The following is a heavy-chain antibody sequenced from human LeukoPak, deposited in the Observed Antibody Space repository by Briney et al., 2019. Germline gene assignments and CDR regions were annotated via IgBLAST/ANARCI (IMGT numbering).Heavy chain of an antibody. CDR1: GYTFISYD. Sequence: GASVKVSCKASGYTFISYDINWVRQATGQGLEWMGYMNPNSGNTRYAQKFQGRVTMTRNTSISTAYMELSSLRSEDTAVYYCTRVPRTAEGIWGQGTMVTVSS. CDR2: MNPNSGNT. CDR3: TRVPRTAEGI. J-gene: IGHJ3*02. D-gene: IGHD6-13*01. V-gene: IGHV1-8*01.